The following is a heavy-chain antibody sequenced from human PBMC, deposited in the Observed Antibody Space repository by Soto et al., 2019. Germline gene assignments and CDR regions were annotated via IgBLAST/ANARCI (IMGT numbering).Heavy chain of an antibody. J-gene: IGHJ3*02. CDR1: GYTFTAYF. CDR2: ISCNNGGP. Sequence: AASVKVSCKASGYTFTAYFMHWVRQAPGQGLEWMGKISCNNGGPNYARNFQGRVTMTRDTSISTAYMEMSSLRSDDTAVYYCAREAPHPCAFDIWGQGTMVTVSS. V-gene: IGHV1-2*02. CDR3: AREAPHPCAFDI.